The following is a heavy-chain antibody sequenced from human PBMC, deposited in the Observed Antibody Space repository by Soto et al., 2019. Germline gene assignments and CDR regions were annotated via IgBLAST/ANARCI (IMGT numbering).Heavy chain of an antibody. CDR1: GFSFSNYG. D-gene: IGHD3-9*01. J-gene: IGHJ4*02. Sequence: SLRLSCAASGFSFSNYGIHWVRQAPGKGLEWVATFSYDGSNRFYADSVKGRFTISRDISQNTMYLHMDGLRPEDTAVYYCAKSWGSQHSFDWLLLGSWGQGILVTVSS. CDR3: AKSWGSQHSFDWLLLGS. CDR2: FSYDGSNR. V-gene: IGHV3-30*18.